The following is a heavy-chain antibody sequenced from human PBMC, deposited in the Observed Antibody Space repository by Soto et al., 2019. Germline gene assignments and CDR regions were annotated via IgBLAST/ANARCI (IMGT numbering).Heavy chain of an antibody. CDR2: IIPIFGTA. D-gene: IGHD3-3*01. CDR1: GGTFSSYA. Sequence: SVKVSCKASGGTFSSYAISWVRQAPGQGLEWMGGIIPIFGTANYAQKFQGRVTMTEDTSTDTAYMELSSLRSEDTAVYYCATFRLYYDFWSGSLWYYYGMDVWGQGTTVTVSS. CDR3: ATFRLYYDFWSGSLWYYYGMDV. J-gene: IGHJ6*02. V-gene: IGHV1-69*06.